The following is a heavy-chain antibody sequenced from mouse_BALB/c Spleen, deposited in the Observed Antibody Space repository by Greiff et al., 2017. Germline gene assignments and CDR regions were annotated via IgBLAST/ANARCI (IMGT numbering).Heavy chain of an antibody. J-gene: IGHJ4*01. Sequence: VTLQESGPDLVAPSQSLSITCTVSGFSLTSYGVHWVRQPPGKGLEWLVVIWSDGSTTYNSALKSRLSISKDNSKSQVFLKMNSLQTDDTDMYYCARHNWEDDMDYWGKGNSVTVSA. V-gene: IGHV2-6-2*01. CDR1: GFSLTSYG. CDR3: ARHNWEDDMDY. D-gene: IGHD4-1*01. CDR2: IWSDGST.